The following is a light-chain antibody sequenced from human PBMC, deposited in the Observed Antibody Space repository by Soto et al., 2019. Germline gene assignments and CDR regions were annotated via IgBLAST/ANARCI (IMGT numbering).Light chain of an antibody. CDR2: KVS. J-gene: IGKJ2*01. V-gene: IGKV2-30*01. CDR1: QSLVYSDGVTY. Sequence: DVVMTQSPLSLPVTLGQPAPISCRSSQSLVYSDGVTYLNWFHQRPGQSPRRLFYKVSDRDSGVPDRFSGSGSGTDFTLKISRVEAEDVGIYYCMQGTHWPYTFGQGTNLEIK. CDR3: MQGTHWPYT.